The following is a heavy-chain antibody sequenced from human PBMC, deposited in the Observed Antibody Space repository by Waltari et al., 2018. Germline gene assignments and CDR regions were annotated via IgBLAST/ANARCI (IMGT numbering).Heavy chain of an antibody. D-gene: IGHD6-6*01. CDR3: ARHIYSSSSFDY. Sequence: QLQLQESGPGLVKPSETLSLTCTVSGGSISSSSYYWGWIRQPPGKGLEWIGSIYYSGSTYYNPSLKSRVTIFVDTSKNQFSLKLSSVTAADTAVYYCARHIYSSSSFDYWGQGTLVTVSS. CDR2: IYYSGST. V-gene: IGHV4-39*01. CDR1: GGSISSSSYY. J-gene: IGHJ4*02.